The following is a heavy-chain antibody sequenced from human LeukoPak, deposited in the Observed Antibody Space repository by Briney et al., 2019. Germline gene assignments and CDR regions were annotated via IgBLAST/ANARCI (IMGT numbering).Heavy chain of an antibody. CDR3: ARDSSVTWTTVTARNLDY. D-gene: IGHD4-17*01. V-gene: IGHV1-18*01. CDR1: GYTFTSYG. CDR2: ISAYNGNT. Sequence: ASVKVSCKASGYTFTSYGISWVRQAPGQGLEWMGWISAYNGNTNYAQKLQGRVTMTTDTSTSTAYMELRSLRSDDTAVYYCARDSSVTWTTVTARNLDYRGQGTLVTVSS. J-gene: IGHJ4*02.